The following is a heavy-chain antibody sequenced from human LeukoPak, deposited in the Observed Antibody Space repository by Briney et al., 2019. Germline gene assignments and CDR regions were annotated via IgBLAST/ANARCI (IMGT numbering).Heavy chain of an antibody. Sequence: SETLSLTCTVSGGSISSYYWSWIRQPAGKGLEWIGRIYTSGSTNYNPSLKSRVTISVDTSKNQFSLKLSSATAADTAVYYCARGHNIAAAGTNWFDPWGQGTLVTVSS. V-gene: IGHV4-4*07. CDR1: GGSISSYY. J-gene: IGHJ5*02. CDR2: IYTSGST. CDR3: ARGHNIAAAGTNWFDP. D-gene: IGHD6-13*01.